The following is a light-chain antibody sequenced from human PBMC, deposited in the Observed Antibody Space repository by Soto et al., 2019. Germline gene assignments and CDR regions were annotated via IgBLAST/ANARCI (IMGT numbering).Light chain of an antibody. V-gene: IGLV2-14*01. CDR3: SSYTTTSTQV. J-gene: IGLJ2*01. CDR2: EVS. Sequence: QSALTQPASVSGSPGQSITLSCTGTSSDVGGYDYVSWYQHHPGKAPKLMIYEVSNRPSGISSRFSGSKSGNTASLTISGLPAEYEADYYCSSYTTTSTQVFGGGTKLTVL. CDR1: SSDVGGYDY.